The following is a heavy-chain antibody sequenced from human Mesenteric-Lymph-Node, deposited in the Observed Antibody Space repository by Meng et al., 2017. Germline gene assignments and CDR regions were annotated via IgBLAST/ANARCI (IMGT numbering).Heavy chain of an antibody. D-gene: IGHD1-26*01. V-gene: IGHV3-53*01. CDR2: IDSDGST. CDR3: AKESGGSYAALDFDY. CDR1: GFTVSSNY. Sequence: GESLKISCAASGFTVSSNYMTWVRQAPGKGLEWVSLIDSDGSTYYADSVKGRFTISRDNSKNTLYLQMNSLRAEDTAVYYCAKESGGSYAALDFDYWGQGTLVTVSS. J-gene: IGHJ4*02.